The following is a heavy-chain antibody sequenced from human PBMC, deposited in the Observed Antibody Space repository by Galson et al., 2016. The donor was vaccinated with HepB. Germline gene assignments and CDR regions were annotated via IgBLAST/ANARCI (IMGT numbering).Heavy chain of an antibody. J-gene: IGHJ4*02. CDR2: TYYRSKWYN. V-gene: IGHV6-1*01. Sequence: CAISGDSVSSNRATWNWIRQSPSRGLEWLGRTYYRSKWYNDYAVSVKSRIAIKPDTPKNQFSLQLNSVTPEDTAIYYCASDYYDNSGYFPFDYWGQGTLVTVSS. CDR1: GDSVSSNRAT. CDR3: ASDYYDNSGYFPFDY. D-gene: IGHD3-22*01.